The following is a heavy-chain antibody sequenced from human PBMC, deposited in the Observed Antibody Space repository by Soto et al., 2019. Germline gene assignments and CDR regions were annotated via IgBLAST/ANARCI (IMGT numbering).Heavy chain of an antibody. J-gene: IGHJ5*02. CDR2: INHSGST. CDR1: GGSISSSSYY. CDR3: ARVPDR. D-gene: IGHD2-2*01. Sequence: SETLSITCTVSGGSISSSSYYWGWIRQPPGKGLEWIGEINHSGSTYYNPSLKSRVTISVDRSKNQFSLKLSSVTAADTAVYYCARVPDRWGQGTLVTVSS. V-gene: IGHV4-39*07.